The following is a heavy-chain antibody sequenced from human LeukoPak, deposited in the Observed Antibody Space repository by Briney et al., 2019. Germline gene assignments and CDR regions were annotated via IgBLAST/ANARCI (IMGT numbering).Heavy chain of an antibody. CDR2: ISSSSSYI. CDR1: GFTFSSYS. Sequence: GGSLRLSCAASGFTFSSYSMNWVRQALGKGLEWVSSISSSSSYIYYADSVKGRFTISRDNAKNSLYLQMNSLRAEDTAVYYCARGITMIVVVHAFDYWGQGTLVTVSS. CDR3: ARGITMIVVVHAFDY. V-gene: IGHV3-21*01. J-gene: IGHJ4*02. D-gene: IGHD3-22*01.